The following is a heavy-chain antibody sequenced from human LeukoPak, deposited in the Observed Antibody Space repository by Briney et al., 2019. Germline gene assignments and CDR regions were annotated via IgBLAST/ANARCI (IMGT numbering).Heavy chain of an antibody. V-gene: IGHV1-2*02. CDR1: GYTFIGYY. Sequence: ASVKVSCKASGYTFIGYYVHWVRQAPGQGLEWMGWINPNSGGTNYAQKFQGRVTMTRDTSISTAYMELSRLGSDDTAVYYCARDPYGASRWGEFDYWGQGTLVTVSS. CDR2: INPNSGGT. J-gene: IGHJ4*02. D-gene: IGHD3-16*01. CDR3: ARDPYGASRWGEFDY.